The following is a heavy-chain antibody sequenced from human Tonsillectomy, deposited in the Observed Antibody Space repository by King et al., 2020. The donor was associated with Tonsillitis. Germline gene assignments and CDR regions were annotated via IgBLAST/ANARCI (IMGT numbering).Heavy chain of an antibody. Sequence: VTLKESGPALVKPTETLTLTCTVSGFSLSTARMGVGWIRQPPGKALEWLAHIFSSDEKSYYTSLKSRLTISKDTSKSQVVLIMTNIDPEDTATYYCARINQFWVARTAPHFDYWGRGALVTVSS. CDR3: ARINQFWVARTAPHFDY. D-gene: IGHD5-12*01. CDR2: IFSSDEK. CDR1: GFSLSTARMG. V-gene: IGHV2-26*01. J-gene: IGHJ4*02.